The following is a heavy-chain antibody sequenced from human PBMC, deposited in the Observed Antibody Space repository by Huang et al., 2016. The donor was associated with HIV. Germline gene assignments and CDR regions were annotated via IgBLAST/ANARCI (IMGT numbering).Heavy chain of an antibody. CDR3: VRVRVPLLADAFDI. Sequence: EVQLVESGGGLVEPGGSLRLSCAASGFTFGSYSMNWVRQAPGKGLQWFSYISGNGTSVFPFRSPTIYYADSVKGRFTISRDNTRNSLHLQMNSLRDEDTALYYCVRVRVPLLADAFDIWGRGTMVTVSS. J-gene: IGHJ3*02. D-gene: IGHD3-10*01. CDR2: ISGNGTSVFPFRSPTI. CDR1: GFTFGSYS. V-gene: IGHV3-48*02.